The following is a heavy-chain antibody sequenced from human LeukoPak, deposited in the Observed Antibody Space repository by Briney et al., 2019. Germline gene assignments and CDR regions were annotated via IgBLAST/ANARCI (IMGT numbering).Heavy chain of an antibody. CDR1: GFTFSSYE. V-gene: IGHV3-48*03. CDR3: TRGISRGYSFDY. Sequence: GGSLRLSCAASGFTFSSYEMNWGRQAPGKGLEWVSYISGSSSAKYYAESVKGRFTISRDNAKNSLFLQMNSLRAEDTAVYYCTRGISRGYSFDYWGQGTLVTVSS. J-gene: IGHJ4*02. D-gene: IGHD3-22*01. CDR2: ISGSSSAK.